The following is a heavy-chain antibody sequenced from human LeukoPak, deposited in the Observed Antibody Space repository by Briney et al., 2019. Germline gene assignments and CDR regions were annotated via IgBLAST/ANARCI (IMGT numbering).Heavy chain of an antibody. D-gene: IGHD6-13*01. CDR2: IYHSGST. CDR1: GGSISSSNR. Sequence: PSGTLSLTCAVSGGSISSSNRWSWVRQPPGKGLEWIGEIYHSGSTNYNPSLKSRVTISVDKSKNQFSLKLSSVTAADTAVYYCAGGGSLSAAAGTGYFQHWGQGTLVTVSS. V-gene: IGHV4-4*02. CDR3: AGGGSLSAAAGTGYFQH. J-gene: IGHJ1*01.